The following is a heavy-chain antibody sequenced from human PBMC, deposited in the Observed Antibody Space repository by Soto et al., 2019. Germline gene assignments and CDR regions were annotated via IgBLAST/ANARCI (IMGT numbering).Heavy chain of an antibody. J-gene: IGHJ3*01. CDR3: ARSKYDILTGYYPGVI. CDR2: ISVYNGNT. D-gene: IGHD3-9*01. CDR1: GYTFITYG. V-gene: IGHV1-18*01. Sequence: QVQLVQSGVEVKKPGASVKVSCKASGYTFITYGISWVRQAPGQGLEWMGWISVYNGNTNYAQKLQGRVTMTTDTTASTAYMELRSLRSDETAVYYCARSKYDILTGYYPGVIWGQGTRVTVSS.